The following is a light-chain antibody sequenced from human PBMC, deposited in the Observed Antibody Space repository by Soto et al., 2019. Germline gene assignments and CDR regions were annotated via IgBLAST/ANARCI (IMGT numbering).Light chain of an antibody. CDR2: LGS. J-gene: IGKJ2*01. CDR3: MQALQTPYT. V-gene: IGKV2-28*01. Sequence: EIVMTQSPLSLPVTPGEPASISCRSSQSLLHSNGYKYLDWYLQKSGQSPQLLIYLGSNRASGVPDRFSGSGSGTDFTLKISRVEAEDVGVYYCMQALQTPYTFGQGTKLEIK. CDR1: QSLLHSNGYKY.